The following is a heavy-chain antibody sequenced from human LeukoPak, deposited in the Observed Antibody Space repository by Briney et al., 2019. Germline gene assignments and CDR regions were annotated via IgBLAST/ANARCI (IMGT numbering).Heavy chain of an antibody. V-gene: IGHV4-4*09. D-gene: IGHD1-7*01. CDR3: AGHNWNYSGFDY. Sequence: KSSETLSLTCTVSGGSISSYYWSWIRQPPGKGLEWIGYIYTSGSTNYNPSLESRVTISVDTSKNQYSQKLSSVTAADTAVYCGAGHNWNYSGFDYWGQGTLVTVSA. J-gene: IGHJ4*02. CDR1: GGSISSYY. CDR2: IYTSGST.